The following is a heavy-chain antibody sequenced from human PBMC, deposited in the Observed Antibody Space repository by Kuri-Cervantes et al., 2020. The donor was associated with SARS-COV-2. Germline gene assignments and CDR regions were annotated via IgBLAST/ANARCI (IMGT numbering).Heavy chain of an antibody. D-gene: IGHD6-13*01. V-gene: IGHV4-59*12. CDR1: DGSINNYY. J-gene: IGHJ1*01. CDR3: ARVAAADLKYFQH. CDR2: IHYNGAT. Sequence: SETLSLTCIVSDGSINNYYWSWSRQPPGKGLEWIGYIHYNGATHYNPSLKSRVTVSVDTSRNQFSLKLSSVTAADTAVYYCARVAAADLKYFQHWGQGTLVTVSS.